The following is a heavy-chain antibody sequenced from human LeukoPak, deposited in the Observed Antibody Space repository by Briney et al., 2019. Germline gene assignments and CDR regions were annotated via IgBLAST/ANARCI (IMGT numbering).Heavy chain of an antibody. CDR3: ARHAYSGSYYFFGY. J-gene: IGHJ4*02. CDR1: GYSFTSYW. Sequence: GESLEISCKGSGYSFTSYWIGWVRQMPGKGLEWMGIIYPGDSETRYSPSFQGQVTISADKSISTAYLQWSSLKASDSAMYYCARHAYSGSYYFFGYWGQGTLLTVSS. CDR2: IYPGDSET. V-gene: IGHV5-51*01. D-gene: IGHD1-26*01.